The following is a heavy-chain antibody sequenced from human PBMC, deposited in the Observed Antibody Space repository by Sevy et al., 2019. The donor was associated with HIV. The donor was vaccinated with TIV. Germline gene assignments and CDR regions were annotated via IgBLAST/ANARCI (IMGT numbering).Heavy chain of an antibody. Sequence: GGSLILSCAASGFTVSSNYMSWVRQAPGKGLEWVSVIYSGGSTYYEDSVKGRFTISRDNSKNTLYLQLNSLRAEDTAVYYCASPYYYDSSGQRTHAFDIWGQGTMVTVSS. D-gene: IGHD3-22*01. V-gene: IGHV3-53*01. CDR3: ASPYYYDSSGQRTHAFDI. CDR1: GFTVSSNY. CDR2: IYSGGST. J-gene: IGHJ3*02.